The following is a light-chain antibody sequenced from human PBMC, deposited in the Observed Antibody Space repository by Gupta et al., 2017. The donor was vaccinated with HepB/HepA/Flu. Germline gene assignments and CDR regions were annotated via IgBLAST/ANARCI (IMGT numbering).Light chain of an antibody. CDR2: GK. J-gene: IGLJ3*02. Sequence: SSELTPDPDVSVPLGLTVRITCQGDSLRTYYASWYQQKPGQDPGLSSYGKNRPSGITDRFSCSSSGKTDSSNITGAQAEDEADDDCKYRDTSGNPLGLGGGTQLTVL. CDR3: KYRDTSGNPLG. CDR1: SLRTYY. V-gene: IGLV3-19*01.